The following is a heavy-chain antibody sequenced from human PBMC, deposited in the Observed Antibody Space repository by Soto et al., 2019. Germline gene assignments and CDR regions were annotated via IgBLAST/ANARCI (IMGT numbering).Heavy chain of an antibody. V-gene: IGHV3-23*01. CDR3: ARDRPYGSGSPSYYYYGMDV. CDR1: GFTFSSYA. Sequence: GGSLRLSCAASGFTFSSYAMSWVRQAPGKGLEWVSAIRGSGGSTYYADSVKGRFTISRDNSKNTLYLQMNSLRAEDTAVYYCARDRPYGSGSPSYYYYGMDVWGQGTTVTVSS. J-gene: IGHJ6*02. D-gene: IGHD3-10*01. CDR2: IRGSGGST.